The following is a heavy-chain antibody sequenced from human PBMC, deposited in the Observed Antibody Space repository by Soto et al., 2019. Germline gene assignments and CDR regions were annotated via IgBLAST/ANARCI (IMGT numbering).Heavy chain of an antibody. Sequence: EVQLLESGGGLVQPGGSLRLSCAASGFIFRSYAMNWVSQAPGKGLERVSGISGSGDSTYYADAVKGRFTISRDNSKNTLFLQMNSLRDDDGAVYYCAKAGVGGFRGWDTFNWFDSWGQGILVTVSS. CDR2: ISGSGDST. CDR3: AKAGVGGFRGWDTFNWFDS. J-gene: IGHJ5*01. V-gene: IGHV3-23*01. D-gene: IGHD5-18*01. CDR1: GFIFRSYA.